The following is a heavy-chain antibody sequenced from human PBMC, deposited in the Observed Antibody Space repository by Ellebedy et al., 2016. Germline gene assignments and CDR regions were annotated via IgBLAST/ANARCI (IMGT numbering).Heavy chain of an antibody. Sequence: GESLKISCAASGFSFSDYNMNWVRQAPGKGLEWVSYISSTSSITYNADSVKGRFTISRDNAKNSLYLQMNSLRAEDTAVYYCAREISNCAGDCLGYWGQGTLVTVSS. CDR2: ISSTSSIT. V-gene: IGHV3-48*01. J-gene: IGHJ4*02. CDR3: AREISNCAGDCLGY. D-gene: IGHD2-21*01. CDR1: GFSFSDYN.